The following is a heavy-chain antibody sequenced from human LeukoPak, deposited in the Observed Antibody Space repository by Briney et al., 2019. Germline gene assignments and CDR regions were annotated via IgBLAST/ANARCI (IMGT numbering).Heavy chain of an antibody. V-gene: IGHV4-59*01. D-gene: IGHD3-22*01. CDR1: GGSISSYY. CDR3: VRGYYDSSGYSNTFDT. Sequence: PSETLSLTCTVSGGSISSYYWSWIRQPPGKGLEWTGYIYYSGSTNYNPSLKSRVTISVDTSKNQFSLKLSSVTAADTAVYYCVRGYYDSSGYSNTFDTWGQGTMVTVSS. CDR2: IYYSGST. J-gene: IGHJ3*02.